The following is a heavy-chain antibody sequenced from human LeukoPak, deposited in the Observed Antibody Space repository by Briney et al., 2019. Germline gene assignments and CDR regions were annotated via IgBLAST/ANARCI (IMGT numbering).Heavy chain of an antibody. CDR3: AILQLQSNDAFDI. D-gene: IGHD5-18*01. Sequence: SGTLSLTCAVSGGSISSSNWWSWVRQPPGKGLEWIGEIYHSGSTNYNPSLKSRVTISVDKSKSQFSLKLCSVTAAGTAVYYCAILQLQSNDAFDIWDQGTMVTVSS. CDR2: IYHSGST. CDR1: GGSISSSNW. V-gene: IGHV4-4*02. J-gene: IGHJ3*02.